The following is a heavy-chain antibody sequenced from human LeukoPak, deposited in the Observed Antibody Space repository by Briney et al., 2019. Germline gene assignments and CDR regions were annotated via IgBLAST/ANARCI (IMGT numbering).Heavy chain of an antibody. Sequence: SVTLSLTCAVYGGSFSGYYWSWIRQPPGKGLEWIGEIDHSGSTNYNPSLKSRVTISVDTFKNQFPLKLSSVTAADTAVYYCARGITSDYWGQGTLVTVSS. V-gene: IGHV4-34*01. CDR2: IDHSGST. D-gene: IGHD3-10*01. CDR1: GGSFSGYY. CDR3: ARGITSDY. J-gene: IGHJ4*02.